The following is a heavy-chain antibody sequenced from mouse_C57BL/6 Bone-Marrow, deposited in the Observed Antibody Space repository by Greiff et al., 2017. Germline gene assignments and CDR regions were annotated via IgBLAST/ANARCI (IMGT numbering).Heavy chain of an antibody. D-gene: IGHD1-1*01. CDR3: AREGATVVGAMDY. Sequence: QVQLQQPGAELVRPGSSVKLSCKASGYTFTSYWMDWVKQRPGQGLEWIGNIYPSDSETHYNQKFKDKATLTVDKSSSTAYMQFSSLTSEDSAVYYCAREGATVVGAMDYWGQGTSVTVSS. V-gene: IGHV1-61*01. J-gene: IGHJ4*01. CDR1: GYTFTSYW. CDR2: IYPSDSET.